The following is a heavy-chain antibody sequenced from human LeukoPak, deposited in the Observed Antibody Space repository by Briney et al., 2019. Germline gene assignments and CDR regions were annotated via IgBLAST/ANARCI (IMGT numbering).Heavy chain of an antibody. D-gene: IGHD1-26*01. Sequence: GRSLRLSCAASGFTFSTYGMHWVRQAPGKGLEWVAVLSSDGSNKYYADSVKGRFTISRDNSKNTLYLQMNSLRAEDTAVYYCAKTYSGNYQLLDYWGQGTLVTVSS. J-gene: IGHJ4*02. CDR2: LSSDGSNK. CDR3: AKTYSGNYQLLDY. CDR1: GFTFSTYG. V-gene: IGHV3-30*18.